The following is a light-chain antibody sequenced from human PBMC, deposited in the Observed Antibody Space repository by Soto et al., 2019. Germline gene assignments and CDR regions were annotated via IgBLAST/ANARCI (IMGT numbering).Light chain of an antibody. CDR3: SSFSSITREV. CDR1: SSDVGGYTY. Sequence: QSALTQPASVSGSPGQSITISCTGTSSDVGGYTYVSWYQQHPSKTPKLIIYEVTNRPSGVSHRFSGSKSGNTASLTISGLQTEDEADYYCSSFSSITREVFGGGTKLTVL. CDR2: EVT. V-gene: IGLV2-14*01. J-gene: IGLJ2*01.